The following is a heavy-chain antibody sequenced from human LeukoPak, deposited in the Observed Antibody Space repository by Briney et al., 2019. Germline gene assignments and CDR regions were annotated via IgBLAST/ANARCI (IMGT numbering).Heavy chain of an antibody. CDR2: IKSKTDGGTT. J-gene: IGHJ4*02. V-gene: IGHV3-15*01. Sequence: PGGSLRLSCAASGFTFSNAWMSWVRQAPGKGLEWVGRIKSKTDGGTTDYAAPVKGRFTISRDDSKNTLYLQMNSLKTEGTAVYYCTTDQSHRGYDPGYFDYWGQGILVTVSS. CDR1: GFTFSNAW. CDR3: TTDQSHRGYDPGYFDY. D-gene: IGHD5-12*01.